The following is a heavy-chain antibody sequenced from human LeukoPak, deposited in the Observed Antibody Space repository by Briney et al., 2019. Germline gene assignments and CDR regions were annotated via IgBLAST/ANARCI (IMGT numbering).Heavy chain of an antibody. Sequence: GRSLRLSCAASGFTFSSYGMHWVRQAPGKGLEWVAVIWYDGSNKYYADSVKVRFTISRDNSKNTLYLQMNSLRAEDTAVYYCAKSGEWEPTDLDYWGQGTLVTVSS. CDR2: IWYDGSNK. V-gene: IGHV3-33*06. CDR1: GFTFSSYG. CDR3: AKSGEWEPTDLDY. J-gene: IGHJ4*02. D-gene: IGHD1-26*01.